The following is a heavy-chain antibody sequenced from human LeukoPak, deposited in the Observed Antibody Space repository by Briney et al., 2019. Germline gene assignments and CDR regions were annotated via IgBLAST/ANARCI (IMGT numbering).Heavy chain of an antibody. J-gene: IGHJ4*02. Sequence: GASVKVSSKASGYTFTGYFMHWVRQAPGQGLEWMGIINCGDGILGYAQTFQGRLTLTRDTSTSTVYMELSSLRSEDTAIYYCASEKNYDDKYFDSWGRGTVVTVSS. CDR2: INCGDGIL. V-gene: IGHV1-46*01. CDR1: GYTFTGYF. D-gene: IGHD3-3*01. CDR3: ASEKNYDDKYFDS.